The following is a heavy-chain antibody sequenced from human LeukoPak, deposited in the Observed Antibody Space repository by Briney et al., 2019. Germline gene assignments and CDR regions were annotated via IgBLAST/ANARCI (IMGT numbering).Heavy chain of an antibody. CDR1: GGSISSYY. V-gene: IGHV4-4*07. D-gene: IGHD3-10*01. J-gene: IGHJ4*02. Sequence: SETLSLTCTVSGGSISSYYWSWIRQPAGEGLEWIGRIYTSGSTNYNPSLRSRVTMSVDTSKNQFSLKLSSVTAADTAVYYCARDGAGSGSYYNRGFDYWGQGTLVTVSS. CDR3: ARDGAGSGSYYNRGFDY. CDR2: IYTSGST.